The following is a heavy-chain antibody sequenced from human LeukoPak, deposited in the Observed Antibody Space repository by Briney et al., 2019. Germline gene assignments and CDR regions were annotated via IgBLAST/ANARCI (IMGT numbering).Heavy chain of an antibody. CDR1: GYTFTSYD. Sequence: VASVKVSCKASGYTFTSYDINWVRQATGQGLEWMGWTNPNSGNTGYAQKFQGRVTITRNTSISTAYMELSSLRSEDTAVYYCASAYSSGWYYSGSEYFQHWGQGTLVTVSS. CDR3: ASAYSSGWYYSGSEYFQH. CDR2: TNPNSGNT. D-gene: IGHD6-19*01. V-gene: IGHV1-8*03. J-gene: IGHJ1*01.